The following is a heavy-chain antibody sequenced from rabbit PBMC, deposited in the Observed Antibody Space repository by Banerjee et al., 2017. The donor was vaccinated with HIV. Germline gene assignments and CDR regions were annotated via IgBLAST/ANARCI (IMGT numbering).Heavy chain of an antibody. CDR3: ARDRNYYSDDYPPYAYATDRLNL. V-gene: IGHV1S40*01. J-gene: IGHJ6*01. CDR1: GFSFSSSYY. D-gene: IGHD6-1*01. Sequence: QSLEESGGDLVKPGASLTLTCTASGFSFSSSYYMCWVRQAPGKGLEWIACIDAGSLGHTYYASWAKGRFTISKISSTTVTLQTTSLTAADTATYFCARDRNYYSDDYPPYAYATDRLNLWGPGTLVTVS. CDR2: IDAGSLGHT.